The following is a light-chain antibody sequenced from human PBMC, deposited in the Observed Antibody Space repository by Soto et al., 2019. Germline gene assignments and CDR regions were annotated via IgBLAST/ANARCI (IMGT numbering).Light chain of an antibody. CDR2: DVS. CDR1: QSVSSSY. CDR3: QQYGSSPPRT. Sequence: EIVLTQSPGTLSLSPGERATLSFSSSQSVSSSYLAWYQQKPGQAPRLLIYDVSTRATGIPARFSGSGSGADLTLSISRLEPEDFAVYYCQQYGSSPPRTFGQGTKVDIK. J-gene: IGKJ1*01. V-gene: IGKV3-20*01.